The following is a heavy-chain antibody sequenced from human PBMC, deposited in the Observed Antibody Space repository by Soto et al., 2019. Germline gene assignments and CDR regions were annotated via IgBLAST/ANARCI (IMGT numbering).Heavy chain of an antibody. Sequence: PGGSLRLSCAASGFTFSSYAMSWVRQAPGKGLEWVSAISGSGGSTYYADSVKGRFTISRDNSKNPMYLQMNSLRAEDTAVYYCAKSRVGAVRPHCFATWGKETLVPVS. CDR3: AKSRVGAVRPHCFAT. J-gene: IGHJ5*02. CDR2: ISGSGGST. V-gene: IGHV3-23*01. D-gene: IGHD1-26*01. CDR1: GFTFSSYA.